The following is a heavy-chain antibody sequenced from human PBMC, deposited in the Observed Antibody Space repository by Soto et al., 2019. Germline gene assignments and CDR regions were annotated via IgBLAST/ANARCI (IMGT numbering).Heavy chain of an antibody. CDR2: IWYDGSNK. V-gene: IGHV3-33*01. CDR3: ARDEWYFDY. CDR1: GFTFSSYG. Sequence: QVQLVESGGGVVQPGRSLRLSCAASGFTFSSYGMHWVRQAPGKGLEWVAVIWYDGSNKYYADSVKGRFTISRDNSKNTLYLQLNSLRAEDTAVYYCARDEWYFDYWGQGTLVTVSS. D-gene: IGHD2-8*01. J-gene: IGHJ4*02.